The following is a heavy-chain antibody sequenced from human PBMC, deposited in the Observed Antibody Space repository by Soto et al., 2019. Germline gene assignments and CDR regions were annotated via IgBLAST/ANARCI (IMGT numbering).Heavy chain of an antibody. CDR3: ARSFTTVTTGRGYYYYGMDV. Sequence: SETLSLTCTVSGGSISSYYWSWIRQPPGKGLEWIGYIYYSGSTNYNPSLKSRVTISVDTSKNQFSLKLSSVTAADTAVYYCARSFTTVTTGRGYYYYGMDVWGQGTTVTVSS. V-gene: IGHV4-59*01. J-gene: IGHJ6*02. CDR2: IYYSGST. CDR1: GGSISSYY. D-gene: IGHD4-17*01.